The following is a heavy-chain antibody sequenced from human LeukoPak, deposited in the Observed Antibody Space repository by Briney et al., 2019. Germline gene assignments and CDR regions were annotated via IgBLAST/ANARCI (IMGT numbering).Heavy chain of an antibody. V-gene: IGHV1-2*04. D-gene: IGHD2-2*01. CDR2: INPNSGGT. J-gene: IGHJ6*02. CDR1: GYTFTGYY. CDR3: AREWLSSTYCSSTSCYAGYYYGMDV. Sequence: GASVKVSCTASGYTFTGYYMHWVRQAPGQGLEWMGWINPNSGGTNYAQKFQGWVTMTRDTSISTAYMELSRLRSDDTAVYYCAREWLSSTYCSSTSCYAGYYYGMDVWGQGTTVTVSS.